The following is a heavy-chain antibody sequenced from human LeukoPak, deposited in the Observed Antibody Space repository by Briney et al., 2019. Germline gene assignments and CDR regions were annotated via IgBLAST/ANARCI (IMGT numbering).Heavy chain of an antibody. V-gene: IGHV4-38-2*02. J-gene: IGHJ3*02. CDR1: GYSISSGYY. D-gene: IGHD1-26*01. Sequence: SGTLSLTCTVSGYSISSGYYWGWIRQPPGKGLEWIGSIYHSGSTYYNPSLKSRVTISVDTSKNQFSLKLSSVTAADTAVYYCARDVRVGGRADAFDICGQGTMVTVSS. CDR2: IYHSGST. CDR3: ARDVRVGGRADAFDI.